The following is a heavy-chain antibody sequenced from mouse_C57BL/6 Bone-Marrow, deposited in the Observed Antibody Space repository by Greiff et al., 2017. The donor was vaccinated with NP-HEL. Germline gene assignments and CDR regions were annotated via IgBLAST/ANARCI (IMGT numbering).Heavy chain of an antibody. CDR2: IYPGNSDT. CDR1: GYTFTSYW. V-gene: IGHV1-5*01. CDR3: TRFPLYPSGAY. D-gene: IGHD3-1*01. Sequence: EVQLQQSGTVLARPGASVKMSCKTSGYTFTSYWMHWVKQRPGQGLEWIGAIYPGNSDTSYNQKFKGKAKLTAVTSASTAYMELSSLTNEDSAVYYCTRFPLYPSGAYWGQGTLVTVSA. J-gene: IGHJ3*01.